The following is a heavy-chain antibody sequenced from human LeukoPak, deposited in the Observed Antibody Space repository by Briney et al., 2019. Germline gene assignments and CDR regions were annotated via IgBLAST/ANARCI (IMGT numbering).Heavy chain of an antibody. CDR1: GFTFSSYG. CDR3: ARDFGGETDY. J-gene: IGHJ4*02. V-gene: IGHV3-30*03. D-gene: IGHD2-21*01. CDR2: ISYDGSNK. Sequence: GGSLRLSCAASGFTFSSYGMHWVRQAPGKGLEWVAVISYDGSNKYYADSVKGRFTISRDNSKNTLYLQMNSLRAEDTAVYYCARDFGGETDYWGQGTLVTVSS.